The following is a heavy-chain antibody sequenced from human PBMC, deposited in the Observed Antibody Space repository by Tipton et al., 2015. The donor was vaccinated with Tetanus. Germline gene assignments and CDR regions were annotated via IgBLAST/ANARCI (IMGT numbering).Heavy chain of an antibody. J-gene: IGHJ5*01. V-gene: IGHV3-23*01. Sequence: SLRLSCEASGFTFNTYAMNWVRQAPGKGLEWVASITGRGDATYYSDSVKGRFTISRDNSKNTLSLQMSSLRVEDTAVYYCAKDMGDRGVYWGWFSSWGQGTLVTVSS. D-gene: IGHD7-27*01. CDR1: GFTFNTYA. CDR3: AKDMGDRGVYWGWFSS. CDR2: ITGRGDAT.